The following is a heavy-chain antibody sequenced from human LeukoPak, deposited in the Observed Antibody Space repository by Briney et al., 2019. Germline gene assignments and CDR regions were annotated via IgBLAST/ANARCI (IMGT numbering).Heavy chain of an antibody. V-gene: IGHV4-59*01. CDR2: IYYSGST. Sequence: SETLSLTCIVSGGSISSYYWSWIRQPPGKGLEWIGYIYYSGSTNYNPSLKSRVTISVDTSKNQFSLKLSSVTAADTAVYYCARVGHDYVWGSYRSFMGPFDYWGQGTLVTVSS. CDR1: GGSISSYY. D-gene: IGHD3-16*02. CDR3: ARVGHDYVWGSYRSFMGPFDY. J-gene: IGHJ4*02.